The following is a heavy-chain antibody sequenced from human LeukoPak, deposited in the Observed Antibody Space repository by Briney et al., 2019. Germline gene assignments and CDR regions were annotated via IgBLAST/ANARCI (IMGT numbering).Heavy chain of an antibody. Sequence: GGSLRLSCAASEFSVGSNYMTWVRQAPGKGLEWVSLIYSGGSTYYADSVKGRFTISRDNSKNTLYLQMGSLRAEDMAVYYCARARRGSAFDIWGQGTMVTVSS. CDR1: EFSVGSNY. J-gene: IGHJ3*02. D-gene: IGHD1-1*01. CDR3: ARARRGSAFDI. V-gene: IGHV3-66*01. CDR2: IYSGGST.